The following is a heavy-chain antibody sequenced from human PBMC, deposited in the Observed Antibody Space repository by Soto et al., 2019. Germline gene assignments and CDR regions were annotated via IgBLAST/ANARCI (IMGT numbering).Heavy chain of an antibody. J-gene: IGHJ4*02. V-gene: IGHV4-59*01. CDR1: GGSISSYY. Sequence: SETLSLTCTVSGGSISSYYWSWIRQPPGKGLEWIGYIYYSGSTNYNPSLKSRVTISVDTSKNQFSLKLSSVTAADTAVYYCARARHCSGGSCYLDYWGQGTLVTVSS. D-gene: IGHD2-15*01. CDR2: IYYSGST. CDR3: ARARHCSGGSCYLDY.